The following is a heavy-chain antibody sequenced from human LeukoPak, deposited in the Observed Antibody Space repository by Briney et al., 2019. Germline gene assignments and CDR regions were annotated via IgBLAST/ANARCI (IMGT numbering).Heavy chain of an antibody. V-gene: IGHV4-30-2*02. CDR2: IYQSGST. D-gene: IGHD6-13*01. CDR1: GGSISSGGYY. Sequence: PSQTLSLTCTVSGGSISSGGYYWSWIRQPPGKGLEWIGYIYQSGSTYYNPSLKSRVTISIDRSKNQFSLKLSSVTAADTAVYYCARKGGSWYFDYWGQGTLVTVSS. J-gene: IGHJ4*02. CDR3: ARKGGSWYFDY.